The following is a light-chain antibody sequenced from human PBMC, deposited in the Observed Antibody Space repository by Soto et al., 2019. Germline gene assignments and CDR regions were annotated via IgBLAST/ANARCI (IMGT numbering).Light chain of an antibody. CDR2: GAS. CDR1: QSVSSSY. J-gene: IGKJ5*01. CDR3: QQYGSSQIT. Sequence: EIVLTQPPGTLSLSPGEKATLSCRASQSVSSSYLAWYQQKPGQAPRLLIYGASSRTTGIPDDSSGSGSGTDFTLTIRRLEPEDSAVYYCQQYGSSQITYTQETRL. V-gene: IGKV3-20*01.